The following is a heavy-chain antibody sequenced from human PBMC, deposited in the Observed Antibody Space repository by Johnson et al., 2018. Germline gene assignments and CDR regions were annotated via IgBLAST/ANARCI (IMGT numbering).Heavy chain of an antibody. Sequence: QEQLVQSGGGVVQPGRSLRLSCAASGFTVSSNYMSWVRQAPGKGLEWIGEINHSGSTNYNPSLKSRVTISVDTSKNQFSLKLSSVTAADTAVYYCARGGGADYYYGMDVWGQGTTVTVSS. D-gene: IGHD3-16*01. V-gene: IGHV4-4*02. CDR1: GFTVSSNY. J-gene: IGHJ6*02. CDR3: ARGGGADYYYGMDV. CDR2: INHSGST.